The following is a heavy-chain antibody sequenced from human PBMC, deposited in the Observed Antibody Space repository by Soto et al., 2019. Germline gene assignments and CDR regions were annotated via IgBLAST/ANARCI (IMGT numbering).Heavy chain of an antibody. J-gene: IGHJ4*02. CDR1: GFTFSSYS. Sequence: WGSLRLSCAASGFTFSSYSMNWVRQAPGKGLEWVSSISSSSSYIYYADSVKGRFTISRDNAKNSLYLQMNSLRAEDTAVYYCAREGAAGPFDYWGRGTLVTVSS. V-gene: IGHV3-21*01. CDR3: AREGAAGPFDY. D-gene: IGHD6-13*01. CDR2: ISSSSSYI.